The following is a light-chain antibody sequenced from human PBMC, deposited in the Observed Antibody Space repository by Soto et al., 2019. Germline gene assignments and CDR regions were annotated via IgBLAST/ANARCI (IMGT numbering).Light chain of an antibody. J-gene: IGLJ2*01. V-gene: IGLV2-14*03. Sequence: QSALTQPASVSGSPGQSITISCTATSSDVGAHNYVSWYQQHPGKAPKLIIFEVSNRPSGISTRFSGSKSGNTASLTISGLQAEDEADYYCCSYTNSDTLVFGGGTKVTVL. CDR2: EVS. CDR3: CSYTNSDTLV. CDR1: SSDVGAHNY.